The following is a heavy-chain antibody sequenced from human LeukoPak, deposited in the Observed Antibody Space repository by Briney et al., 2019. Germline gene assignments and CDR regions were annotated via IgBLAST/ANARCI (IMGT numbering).Heavy chain of an antibody. J-gene: IGHJ4*02. CDR3: ARDRAMDDY. D-gene: IGHD5-18*01. Sequence: TGGSLRLSCAASGFTFRSYLMNWVRQAPGKGLEWVANIKQDGSEKYYVDSVKGRFTISRDNSKNSLYLQMNSLRAEDTAVYYCARDRAMDDYWGQGNLVTVSS. CDR2: IKQDGSEK. CDR1: GFTFRSYL. V-gene: IGHV3-7*01.